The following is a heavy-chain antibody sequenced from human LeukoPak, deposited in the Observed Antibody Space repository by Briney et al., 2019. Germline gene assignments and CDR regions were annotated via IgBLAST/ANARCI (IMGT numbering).Heavy chain of an antibody. V-gene: IGHV4-34*01. CDR1: GGSFSGYY. Sequence: PSETLSLTCAVYGGSFSGYYWSWIRQPPGKGLEWIGEINHSGSTNYNPSLKSRVTISVDTSKNQFSLKLSSVTAADTAVYYCARVTMIVMVNWFDPWGQGTLVTVSS. J-gene: IGHJ5*02. CDR2: INHSGST. CDR3: ARVTMIVMVNWFDP. D-gene: IGHD3-22*01.